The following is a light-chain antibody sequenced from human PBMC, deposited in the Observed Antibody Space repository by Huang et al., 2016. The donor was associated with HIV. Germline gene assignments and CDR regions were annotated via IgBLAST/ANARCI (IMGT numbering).Light chain of an antibody. V-gene: IGKV3-15*01. CDR1: QRVSSN. CDR2: GAS. J-gene: IGKJ1*01. CDR3: QQYQDWPRT. Sequence: EIVMTQSPGTLSLSPGERATLSCRPSQRVSSNLAWYQHKPGQAPRRLIYGASTRATGVPAVFSRNWSGTEFTLTISSRQSDDFVVYYCQQYQDWPRTFGQGTKVEIK.